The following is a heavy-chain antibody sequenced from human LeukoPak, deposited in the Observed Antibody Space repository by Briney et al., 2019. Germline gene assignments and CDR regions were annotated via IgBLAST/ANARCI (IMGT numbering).Heavy chain of an antibody. J-gene: IGHJ3*02. Sequence: ASVKVSCKASGYTITGYYMHWVRQAPGQGLEWMGWINPNSGGTNYAQKFQGRVTMTRDTSISTAYMELSRLRSDDTAVYYCAAGPYGDYLSAAFDIWGQGTMVTVSS. V-gene: IGHV1-2*02. CDR3: AAGPYGDYLSAAFDI. CDR2: INPNSGGT. CDR1: GYTITGYY. D-gene: IGHD4-17*01.